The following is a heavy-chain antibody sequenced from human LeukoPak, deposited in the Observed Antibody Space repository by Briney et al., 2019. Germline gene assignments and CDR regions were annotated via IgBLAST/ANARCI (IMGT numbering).Heavy chain of an antibody. J-gene: IGHJ4*02. D-gene: IGHD5-18*01. CDR2: ISGSGGST. CDR3: AKDSGYSYGYFVH. Sequence: GGSLRLSCAASGFTFSSYGMHWVRQAPGKGLEWVSAISGSGGSTYYADSVKGRFTISRDNSKNTLYLQMNSLRAEDTAVYYCAKDSGYSYGYFVHWGQGTLVTVSS. CDR1: GFTFSSYG. V-gene: IGHV3-23*01.